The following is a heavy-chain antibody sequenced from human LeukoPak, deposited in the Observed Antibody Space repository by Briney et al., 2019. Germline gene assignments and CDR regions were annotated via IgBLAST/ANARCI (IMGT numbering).Heavy chain of an antibody. D-gene: IGHD3-16*01. CDR3: ARLGTGGNFDY. CDR1: DYSISSGYF. Sequence: SETLSLTCTVSDYSISSGYFWVWIRQPPGKGLEWMGRIYHSGSTYYNPSLKSRLTISVDTSKNQFSLKLSSVTAADTAVYYCARLGTGGNFDYWGQGTLVTVSS. CDR2: IYHSGST. J-gene: IGHJ4*02. V-gene: IGHV4-38-2*02.